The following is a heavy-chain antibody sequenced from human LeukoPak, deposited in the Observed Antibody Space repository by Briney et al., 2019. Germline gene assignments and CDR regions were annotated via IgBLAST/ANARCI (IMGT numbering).Heavy chain of an antibody. V-gene: IGHV4-59*01. CDR1: GGSITSYY. Sequence: SETLSLTCSVSGGSITSYYWSWIRQPPGKGLEWIGYISSSGSTNYNPYLKSRVTMSVDTSKNQFSLKLSSVTAADTAVYYCASGGYCGTTTCYPNWFDPWGQGTLVTVSS. J-gene: IGHJ5*02. D-gene: IGHD2-2*01. CDR3: ASGGYCGTTTCYPNWFDP. CDR2: ISSSGST.